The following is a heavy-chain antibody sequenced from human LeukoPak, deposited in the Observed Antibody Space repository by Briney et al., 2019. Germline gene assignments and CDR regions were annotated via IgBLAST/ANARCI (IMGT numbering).Heavy chain of an antibody. Sequence: KAGGSLRLSCAASGFTFSSYWMSWVRQAPGKGLEWVSSISTGSDYIFYADSLTGRFTISRDNAKNSLYLQMNNLRAEDTAVYYCARHLAGATYGAGIDYWGQGTLVIVSS. V-gene: IGHV3-21*01. J-gene: IGHJ4*02. CDR3: ARHLAGATYGAGIDY. CDR2: ISTGSDYI. D-gene: IGHD1-26*01. CDR1: GFTFSSYW.